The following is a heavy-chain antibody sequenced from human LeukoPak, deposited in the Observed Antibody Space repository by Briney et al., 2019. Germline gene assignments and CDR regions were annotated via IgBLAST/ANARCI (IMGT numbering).Heavy chain of an antibody. CDR1: GGSISYYY. V-gene: IGHV4-59*01. CDR2: IYCSGTP. J-gene: IGHJ6*02. Sequence: PSETLSLTCTVSGGSISYYYWSWIRQSPGKGLEWIGYIYCSGTPNYNPSLKSRVTISVDTSKNQFSLQLGSVTAADTAVYYCAREDPQTTVPEGMDVWGQGTTVTVSS. CDR3: AREDPQTTVPEGMDV. D-gene: IGHD4-17*01.